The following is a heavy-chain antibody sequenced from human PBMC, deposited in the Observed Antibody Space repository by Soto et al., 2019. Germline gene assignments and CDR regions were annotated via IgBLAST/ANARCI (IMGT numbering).Heavy chain of an antibody. D-gene: IGHD6-19*01. V-gene: IGHV3-49*03. CDR3: TREEYSSGWYRYYYYGMDV. CDR2: IRSKAYGGTT. CDR1: GFTFGDYA. Sequence: GGSLRLSCTASGFTFGDYAMSWFRQAPGKWLEWVGFIRSKAYGGTTEYAASVKGRSTISRDDSKSIAYLQMNSLKTEDTAVYYCTREEYSSGWYRYYYYGMDVWGQGXTVTVSS. J-gene: IGHJ6*02.